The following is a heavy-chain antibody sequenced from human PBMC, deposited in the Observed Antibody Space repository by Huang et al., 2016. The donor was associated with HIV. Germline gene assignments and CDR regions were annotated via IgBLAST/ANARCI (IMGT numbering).Heavy chain of an antibody. CDR1: GYRFRSNW. J-gene: IGHJ6*02. V-gene: IGHV5-51*01. D-gene: IGHD3-10*01. CDR3: ARLIGSPSFYYGLDV. Sequence: EVQLVQSGAEVKKPGESLKISCKGSGYRFRSNWIGWVRQMPGKGLEWMGIIDLGDSDTRYSPSFQGQVTSSADKSINTAYLQGSSLKASDTAMYYCARLIGSPSFYYGLDVWGQGTTVTVSS. CDR2: IDLGDSDT.